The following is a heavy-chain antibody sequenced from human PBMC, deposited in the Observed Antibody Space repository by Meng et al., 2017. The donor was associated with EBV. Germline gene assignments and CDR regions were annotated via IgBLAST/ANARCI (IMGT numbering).Heavy chain of an antibody. CDR2: MNPNSGNT. Sequence: QLRWGRSGAEVKKPGASGKASCKASGYTFTSYDINWVRQATGQGLEWMGWMNPNSGNTGYAQKFQGRVTMTRNTSISTAYMELSSLRSEDTAVYYCARGPYYYDSSGYYYGEFDPWGQGTLVTVSS. V-gene: IGHV1-8*01. J-gene: IGHJ5*02. CDR3: ARGPYYYDSSGYYYGEFDP. D-gene: IGHD3-22*01. CDR1: GYTFTSYD.